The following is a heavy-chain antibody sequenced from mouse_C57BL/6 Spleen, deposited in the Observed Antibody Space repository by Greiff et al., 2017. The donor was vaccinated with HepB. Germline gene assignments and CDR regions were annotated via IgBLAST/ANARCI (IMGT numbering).Heavy chain of an antibody. CDR1: GFTFSSYT. CDR3: ARQVTGTYFDV. V-gene: IGHV5-9*01. CDR2: ISGGGGNT. Sequence: EVHLVESGGGLVKPGGSLKLSCAASGFTFSSYTMSWVRQTPEKRLEWVATISGGGGNTYYPDSVKGRFTISRDNAKNTLYLQMSSLRSEDTALYYCARQVTGTYFDVWGTGTTVTVSS. J-gene: IGHJ1*03. D-gene: IGHD4-1*01.